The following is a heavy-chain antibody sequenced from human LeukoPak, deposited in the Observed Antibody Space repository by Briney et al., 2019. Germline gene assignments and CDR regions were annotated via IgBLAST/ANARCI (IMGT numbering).Heavy chain of an antibody. J-gene: IGHJ4*02. CDR1: GYTFISFG. CDR2: INAATVNT. D-gene: IGHD3-22*01. V-gene: IGHV1-3*01. Sequence: GASVKVSCKASGYTFISFGIHWVRQAPGQRLEWMGWINAATVNTKYSQKFQGRVTITRDISANTAYMELSSLRSEDTAVYYCARDGTPYYYDDSGYYPFDYWGQGTLVTVSS. CDR3: ARDGTPYYYDDSGYYPFDY.